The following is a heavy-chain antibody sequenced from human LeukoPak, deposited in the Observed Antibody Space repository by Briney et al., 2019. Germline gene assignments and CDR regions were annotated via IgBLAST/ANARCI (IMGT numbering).Heavy chain of an antibody. CDR1: GGSISSSSYY. V-gene: IGHV4-39*01. J-gene: IGHJ3*02. D-gene: IGHD3-16*01. CDR2: IYYSGST. CDR3: ARRGHMRAFDI. Sequence: SETLSLTCTVSGGSISSSSYYWGWIRQPPGKGLEWIGSIYYSGSTYYNPPLKSRVTISVDTSKNQFSLKLSSVTAADTAVYYCARRGHMRAFDIWGQGTMVTVSS.